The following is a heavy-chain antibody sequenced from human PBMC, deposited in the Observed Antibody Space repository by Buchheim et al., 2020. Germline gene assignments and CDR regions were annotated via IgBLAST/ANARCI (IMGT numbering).Heavy chain of an antibody. Sequence: EVQLVASGGGLVQPGGSLRVSCAASGFTFSTYNMNWVRQAPGKGLEWLSHISGSSDDKYYANSAKGRFTISRDNVQSSLYLQMNSLRAEDTAVYYCATGGLVDFDYWSQGTL. V-gene: IGHV3-48*01. CDR1: GFTFSTYN. CDR3: ATGGLVDFDY. CDR2: ISGSSDDK. J-gene: IGHJ4*02. D-gene: IGHD6-6*01.